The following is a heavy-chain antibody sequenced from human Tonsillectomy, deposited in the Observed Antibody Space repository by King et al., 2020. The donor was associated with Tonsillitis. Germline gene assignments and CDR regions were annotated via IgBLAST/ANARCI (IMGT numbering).Heavy chain of an antibody. CDR3: AKRQYIGDVDAFVI. J-gene: IGHJ3*02. V-gene: IGHV3-23*04. D-gene: IGHD1-26*01. CDR2: ISDSGDST. Sequence: VQLVESGGGLVQPGGSLRLSCAASGFTFSSFAMSWVRQAPGKGLEWVSAISDSGDSTYYSDSVKGRFTISRDSSKSTLFLQMNSLGAEETAKYYCAKRQYIGDVDAFVIWGQGKMVTVSS. CDR1: GFTFSSFA.